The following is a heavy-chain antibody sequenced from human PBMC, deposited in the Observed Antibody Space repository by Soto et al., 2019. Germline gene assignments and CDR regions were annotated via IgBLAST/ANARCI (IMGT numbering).Heavy chain of an antibody. V-gene: IGHV3-7*01. CDR2: IKQDGSEK. J-gene: IGHJ3*02. Sequence: EVQLVESGGGLVQPGGSLRLSCAASGFTFSSYWMSWVRQAPGKGLEWVANIKQDGSEKYYVDSVKGRFTISRDNAKNSLDLQRNSLRAEDTAVYYCASAYCRGGSCYVLGAFDIWGQGTMVTVSS. CDR1: GFTFSSYW. CDR3: ASAYCRGGSCYVLGAFDI. D-gene: IGHD2-15*01.